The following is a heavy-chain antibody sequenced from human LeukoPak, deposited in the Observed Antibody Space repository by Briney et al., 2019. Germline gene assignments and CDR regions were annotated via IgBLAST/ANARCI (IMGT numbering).Heavy chain of an antibody. D-gene: IGHD3-9*01. J-gene: IGHJ4*02. V-gene: IGHV4-4*02. CDR3: ARGALRYLPKYYFDY. CDR2: IYHSGST. CDR1: GGSISSSNW. Sequence: SETLSLTCAVSGGSISSSNWWSWVRQPPGKGLEWIGEIYHSGSTNYNPSLKSRVTISVDKSKNQFSLKLSSVTAADTAVYYCARGALRYLPKYYFDYWGQGTLVTVSS.